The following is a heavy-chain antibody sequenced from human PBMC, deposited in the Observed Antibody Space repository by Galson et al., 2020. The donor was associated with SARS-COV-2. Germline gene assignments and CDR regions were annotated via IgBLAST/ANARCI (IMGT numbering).Heavy chain of an antibody. J-gene: IGHJ5*02. D-gene: IGHD3-3*01. CDR2: INRSGVKT. CDR3: LKGGYLGRFDP. V-gene: IGHV3-23*01. Sequence: GGSLRLSCEASGFTFSTYAMNWVRQAPGKGLEWVSVINRSGVKTNYADSVQGRFTISRDHAKNTLHLQMNTLRTEDTAVYYCLKGGYLGRFDPCRQGTLVT. CDR1: GFTFSTYA.